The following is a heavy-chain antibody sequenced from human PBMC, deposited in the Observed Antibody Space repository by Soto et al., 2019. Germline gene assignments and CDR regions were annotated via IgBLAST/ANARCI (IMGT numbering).Heavy chain of an antibody. Sequence: QVQLQESGPGLVKPSQTLSLTCTVSGGSISSGGYYWSWIRQHPGKGLEWIGYIYYSGSTYYNPSLTSRVTISVDTSKNPFSLKLSSVTAADTAVYYCARTSYDSSGTAADPWGQGTLVTVSS. D-gene: IGHD3-22*01. CDR1: GGSISSGGYY. V-gene: IGHV4-31*03. J-gene: IGHJ5*02. CDR2: IYYSGST. CDR3: ARTSYDSSGTAADP.